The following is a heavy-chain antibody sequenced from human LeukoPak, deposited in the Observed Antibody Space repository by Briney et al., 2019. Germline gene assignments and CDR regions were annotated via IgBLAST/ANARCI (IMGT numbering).Heavy chain of an antibody. CDR3: AKVTSVVTLSGGSWFDP. J-gene: IGHJ5*02. CDR1: GFTFSSYV. CDR2: IRYDGSNK. D-gene: IGHD4-23*01. V-gene: IGHV3-30*02. Sequence: GGSLRLSCAASGFTFSSYVMPWFREAPGQGLKGLAFIRYDGSNKYYADSVKGRFTISRDNSKNTLYLQMNSLRAEDTAVYYCAKVTSVVTLSGGSWFDPWGQGTLVTVSS.